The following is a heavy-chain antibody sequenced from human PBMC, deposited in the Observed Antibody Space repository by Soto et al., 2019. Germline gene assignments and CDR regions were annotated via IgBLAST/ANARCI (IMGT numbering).Heavy chain of an antibody. D-gene: IGHD4-17*01. J-gene: IGHJ5*02. CDR3: AKFPDYGGNSGFSWFDP. CDR1: GFTFSSYA. Sequence: PGGCLRLSCAASGFTFSSYAMSWVRQAPGKGLEWVSAIRGSGGNTYYADSVKGRFTISRDNSKNTLYLQMNSLRAEDTAVYYCAKFPDYGGNSGFSWFDPWGLGTLVTVSS. V-gene: IGHV3-23*01. CDR2: IRGSGGNT.